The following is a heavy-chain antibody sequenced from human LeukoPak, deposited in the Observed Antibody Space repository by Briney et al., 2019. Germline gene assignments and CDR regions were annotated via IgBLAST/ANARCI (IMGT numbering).Heavy chain of an antibody. Sequence: SLRLSCVASGFTLSDYYMNWIRQAPGKGLEWISGISWNSASIGYADSMKGRFTISRDNAKTSIYLKMNSLRSDDTAVYYCASSTGCSGGSCLDAFDIWGQGTMVTVSS. D-gene: IGHD2-15*01. CDR1: GFTLSDYY. CDR3: ASSTGCSGGSCLDAFDI. J-gene: IGHJ3*02. CDR2: ISWNSASI. V-gene: IGHV3-9*01.